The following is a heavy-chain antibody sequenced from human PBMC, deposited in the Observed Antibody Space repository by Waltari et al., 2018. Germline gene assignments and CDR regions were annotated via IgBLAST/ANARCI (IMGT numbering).Heavy chain of an antibody. CDR3: ARVESIVGATTGVDY. J-gene: IGHJ4*02. CDR1: GYSISSGYY. D-gene: IGHD1-26*01. CDR2: IYHSGST. V-gene: IGHV4-38-2*01. Sequence: QVQLQESGPGLVKPSETLSLTCAVSGYSISSGYYWGWIRQPPGKGLEWIGSIYHSGSTYDNPSLKSRVTIAVDTSKNQFSLKLSSVTAADTAVYYCARVESIVGATTGVDYWGQGTLVTVSS.